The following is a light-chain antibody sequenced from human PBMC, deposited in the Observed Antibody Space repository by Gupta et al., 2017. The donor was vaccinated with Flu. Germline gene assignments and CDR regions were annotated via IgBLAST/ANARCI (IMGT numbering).Light chain of an antibody. V-gene: IGKV1-39*01. J-gene: IGKJ1*01. CDR1: QSSSSY. CDR2: AAS. Sequence: DIQLTQSPSSLSSSVVDRVTITCRASQSSSSYLNWYQQKPGKAPKLLIYAASILQSGVPSRFSGSGSGTDFTLTISSLQPEDFATYYCQQSYSTPWTFGQGTKVEIK. CDR3: QQSYSTPWT.